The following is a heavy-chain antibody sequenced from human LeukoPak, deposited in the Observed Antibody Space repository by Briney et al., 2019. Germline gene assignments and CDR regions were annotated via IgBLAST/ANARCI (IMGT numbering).Heavy chain of an antibody. D-gene: IGHD6-19*01. V-gene: IGHV3-21*01. CDR3: AKDLDGSGWYRSYYYYYGMDV. CDR1: GFTFSSYS. J-gene: IGHJ6*02. CDR2: ISSSSSYI. Sequence: PGGSLRLSCAASGFTFSSYSMNWVRQAPGKGLEWVSSISSSSSYIYYADSVKGRFTISRDNAKNSLYLQMNSLRAEDTAVYYCAKDLDGSGWYRSYYYYYGMDVWGQGTTVTVSS.